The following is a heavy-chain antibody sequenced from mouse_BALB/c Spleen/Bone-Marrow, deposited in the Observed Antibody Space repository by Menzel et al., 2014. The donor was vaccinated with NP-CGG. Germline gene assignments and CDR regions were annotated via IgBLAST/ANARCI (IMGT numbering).Heavy chain of an antibody. D-gene: IGHD1-1*01. CDR1: GYTFTTYW. CDR2: INPSTGYT. V-gene: IGHV1-7*01. J-gene: IGHJ2*01. Sequence: QVQLQQSGAELAKPGASVKMSCKASGYTFTTYWMHWVKQRPGQGLEWIGYINPSTGYTEYIQKFKDKATLTADKSSSTAYMQLNSLTSEDSSVYYCVLITPVVSDYWGQDTTLPVSS. CDR3: VLITPVVSDY.